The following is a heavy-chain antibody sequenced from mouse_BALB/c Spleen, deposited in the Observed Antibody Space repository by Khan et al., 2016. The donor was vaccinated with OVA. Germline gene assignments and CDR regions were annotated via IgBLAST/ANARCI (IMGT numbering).Heavy chain of an antibody. CDR1: GYTFTYYV. D-gene: IGHD2-3*01. CDR2: IYPGSDNA. CDR3: ARGDGYYVYFEY. J-gene: IGHJ2*01. V-gene: IGHV1-81*01. Sequence: QVQLQQSGPELVKPGASVKMSCKASGYTFTYYVITWVKQRTGQGLEWIGEIYPGSDNAYYNERFKGKATLTADKSSNTTHMQLSSLTSEDSAVYFCARGDGYYVYFEYWGQGTTLTVSS.